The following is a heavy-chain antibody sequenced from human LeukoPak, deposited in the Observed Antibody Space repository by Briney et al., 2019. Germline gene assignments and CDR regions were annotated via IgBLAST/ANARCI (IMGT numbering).Heavy chain of an antibody. CDR2: IYPGDSDT. D-gene: IGHD6-13*01. CDR3: ARHPIAAGGAYNWFDP. Sequence: GESLKISCKGSRYNFTTYWIGWVRQMPGRGLEWMGIIYPGDSDTIYSPSFQGQVTISVDTSINTAYLQWISLKASDTAMYYCARHPIAAGGAYNWFDPWGQGTLVTVSS. CDR1: RYNFTTYW. J-gene: IGHJ5*02. V-gene: IGHV5-51*01.